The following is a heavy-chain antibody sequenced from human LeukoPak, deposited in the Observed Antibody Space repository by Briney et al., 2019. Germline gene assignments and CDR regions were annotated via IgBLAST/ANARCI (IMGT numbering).Heavy chain of an antibody. J-gene: IGHJ4*02. CDR2: INHSGST. CDR1: GGSFSGYY. Sequence: PETLSLTCAVYGGSFSGYYWSWIRQPPGKGLEWIGEINHSGSTNYNPSLKSRVTISADTSKNQFSLKLSSVTAADTAVYYCARTFSSWYASFDYWGQGTLVTVSS. CDR3: ARTFSSWYASFDY. D-gene: IGHD6-13*01. V-gene: IGHV4-34*01.